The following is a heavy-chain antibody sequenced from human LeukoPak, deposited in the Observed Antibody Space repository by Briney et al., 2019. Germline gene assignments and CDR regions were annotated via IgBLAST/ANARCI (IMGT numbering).Heavy chain of an antibody. D-gene: IGHD1-26*01. Sequence: GGSLRLSCAASGFIFSSYWMHWVRQAPGKGLVWVSRINTDGSSTSYADSVKGRFTISRDNAKNTLYLQMNSLRAEDTAVYYCAKDLLYYDRFDPWGQGTLVTVSS. J-gene: IGHJ5*02. CDR3: AKDLLYYDRFDP. V-gene: IGHV3-74*01. CDR2: INTDGSST. CDR1: GFIFSSYW.